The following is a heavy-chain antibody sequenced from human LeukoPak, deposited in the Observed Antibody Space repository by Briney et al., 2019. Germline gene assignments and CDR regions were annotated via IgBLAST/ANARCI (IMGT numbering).Heavy chain of an antibody. CDR1: GGSISSYY. J-gene: IGHJ6*04. D-gene: IGHD2-2*01. V-gene: IGHV4-59*12. Sequence: SETLSLTCTVSGGSISSYYWSWIRQPPGKGLEWIGCIYYSGSTNYNPSLKSRVTMSVDTSKNQFSLKLSSVTAADTAVYYCARGVRSTSWGYSYGMDVWGKGTPVTVSS. CDR2: IYYSGST. CDR3: ARGVRSTSWGYSYGMDV.